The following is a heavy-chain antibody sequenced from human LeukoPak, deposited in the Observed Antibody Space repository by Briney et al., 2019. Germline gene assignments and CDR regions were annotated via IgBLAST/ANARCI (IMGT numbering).Heavy chain of an antibody. Sequence: GGSLRLSCAASGFTFSDCALSWVRQAPGKGLEWVSAISGSGGSTYYADSVKGRFTISRDNSKNTLYLQMNSLRAEDTAVYYCAKDSCSSTSCFHWYFDLWGRGTLVTVSS. CDR3: AKDSCSSTSCFHWYFDL. CDR1: GFTFSDCA. V-gene: IGHV3-23*01. J-gene: IGHJ2*01. D-gene: IGHD2-2*01. CDR2: ISGSGGST.